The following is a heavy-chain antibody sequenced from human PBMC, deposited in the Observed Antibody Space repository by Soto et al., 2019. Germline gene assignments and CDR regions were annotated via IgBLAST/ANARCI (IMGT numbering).Heavy chain of an antibody. Sequence: GGSLRLSCAASGFTFSSYAMSWVRQAPGKGLEWVSAISGSGGSTYYADSVKGRFTISRDNSKNTLYLQMNSLRAEDTAVYYCAKVKKIVVVITTHWAFDIWGQGTMVTVSS. CDR3: AKVKKIVVVITTHWAFDI. D-gene: IGHD3-22*01. V-gene: IGHV3-23*01. CDR1: GFTFSSYA. J-gene: IGHJ3*02. CDR2: ISGSGGST.